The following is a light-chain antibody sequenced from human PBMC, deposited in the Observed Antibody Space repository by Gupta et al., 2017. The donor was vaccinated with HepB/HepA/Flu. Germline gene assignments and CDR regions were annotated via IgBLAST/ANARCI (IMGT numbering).Light chain of an antibody. CDR2: RAS. J-gene: IGKJ1*01. Sequence: DHQMTQSPSTLSASVGDRVTITCRASQSISDWLAWYQQKPGKAPNLLNYRASTLESGVPSRFSGSGSGTEFTLTISSLQPDDFATYCCQEVSGSSWTFGQGTKVEIK. V-gene: IGKV1-5*03. CDR1: QSISDW. CDR3: QEVSGSSWT.